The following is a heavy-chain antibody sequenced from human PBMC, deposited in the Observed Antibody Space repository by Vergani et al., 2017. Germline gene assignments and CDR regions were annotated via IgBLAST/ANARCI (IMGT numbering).Heavy chain of an antibody. D-gene: IGHD3-10*01. J-gene: IGHJ6*03. CDR2: IWYDGSNK. CDR1: GFTFSSYG. Sequence: QVQLVESGGGVVQPGRSLRLSCAASGFTFSSYGMEWVRQAPGKGLEWVAVIWYDGSNKYYADSVKGRFTISRDNSKNTLYLQMNSLRAEDTAVYYCARDDYYGSGSSYYYDMDVWGKGTTVTVSS. V-gene: IGHV3-33*01. CDR3: ARDDYYGSGSSYYYDMDV.